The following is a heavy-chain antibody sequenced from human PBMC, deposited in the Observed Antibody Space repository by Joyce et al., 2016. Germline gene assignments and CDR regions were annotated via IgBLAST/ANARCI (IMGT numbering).Heavy chain of an antibody. CDR1: GASINSTSW. J-gene: IGHJ3*02. Sequence: QVQLQEPGSGLVKPSGTLSLTCDVSGASINSTSWWTWVRQPPGKGLEWIVQIYHSGSTNYNPSLKSRITISIDKSKNQFSLKVNSVTAADTAVYYCARDWVDAFDIWGQGTMVTVSS. D-gene: IGHD3-16*01. CDR2: IYHSGST. V-gene: IGHV4-4*02. CDR3: ARDWVDAFDI.